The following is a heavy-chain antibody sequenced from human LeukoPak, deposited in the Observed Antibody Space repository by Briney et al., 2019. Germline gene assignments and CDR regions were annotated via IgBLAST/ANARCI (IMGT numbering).Heavy chain of an antibody. CDR1: GFTFSSYG. CDR2: ISYDGSNK. Sequence: PGRSLRLSCAASGFTFSSYGMHWVRQAPGKGLEWVAVISYDGSNKYYADSVKGRFTISRDNSKNTLYLQMNCLRAEDTAVYYCAKEVWDYETYYGMDVWGQGTTVTVSS. V-gene: IGHV3-30*18. D-gene: IGHD3-16*01. J-gene: IGHJ6*02. CDR3: AKEVWDYETYYGMDV.